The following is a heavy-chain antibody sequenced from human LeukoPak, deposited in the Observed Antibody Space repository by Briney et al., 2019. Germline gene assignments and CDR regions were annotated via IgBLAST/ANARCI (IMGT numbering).Heavy chain of an antibody. J-gene: IGHJ5*02. V-gene: IGHV3-30*18. CDR3: AKDYSSSMNAPRT. Sequence: GGSLRLSCAASGFTFSSYGMHWVRQAPGKGLEWVAVISYDGSNKYYADSVKGRFTISRDNSRNTLYLQMNSLRAEDTAVYYCAKDYSSSMNAPRTWGQGTLVTVSS. D-gene: IGHD6-6*01. CDR1: GFTFSSYG. CDR2: ISYDGSNK.